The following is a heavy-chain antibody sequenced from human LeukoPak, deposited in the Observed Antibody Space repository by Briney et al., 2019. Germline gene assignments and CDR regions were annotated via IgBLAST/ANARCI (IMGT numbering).Heavy chain of an antibody. J-gene: IGHJ4*02. CDR1: GFTFSSYD. D-gene: IGHD3-3*01. CDR2: IGTAGDT. V-gene: IGHV3-13*01. CDR3: ARANRYYDFWSGYHYYFDY. Sequence: PGGSLRLSCAASGFTFSSYDMHWVRHATGKGLEWVSAIGTAGDTCYPGSVKGRFTISRENAKNSLYLQMNSLRAGDTAVYYCARANRYYDFWSGYHYYFDYWGQGTLVTVSS.